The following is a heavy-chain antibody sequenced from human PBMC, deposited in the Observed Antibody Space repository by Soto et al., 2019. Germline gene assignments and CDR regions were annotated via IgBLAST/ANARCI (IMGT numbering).Heavy chain of an antibody. CDR2: IKSKTDGGTT. CDR3: TTDRRDGSSWYHWRLYYYSGMAV. V-gene: IGHV3-15*07. Sequence: GVSLRLSCAASGGTFVDLGMHWVRQAPGKGLEWVCGIKSKTDGGTTDYAAPVKGRFTISRDDSKNTLYLQMNSLKTEDTAVYYCTTDRRDGSSWYHWRLYYYSGMAVWGQGTTVTVSS. J-gene: IGHJ6*02. D-gene: IGHD6-13*01. CDR1: GGTFVDLG.